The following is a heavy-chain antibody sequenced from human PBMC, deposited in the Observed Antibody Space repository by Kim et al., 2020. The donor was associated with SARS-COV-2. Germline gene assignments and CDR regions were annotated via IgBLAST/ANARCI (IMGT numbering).Heavy chain of an antibody. Sequence: NHAQKFQGRGTMTRDPSISTAYMELSRLRSDDTAVYYCARPGDDYGGFDYWGQGTLVTVSS. D-gene: IGHD4-17*01. J-gene: IGHJ4*02. V-gene: IGHV1-2*02. CDR3: ARPGDDYGGFDY.